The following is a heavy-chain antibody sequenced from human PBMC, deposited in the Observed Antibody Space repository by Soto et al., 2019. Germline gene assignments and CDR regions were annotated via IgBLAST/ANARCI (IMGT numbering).Heavy chain of an antibody. CDR3: ARGRITVVTRDAFDI. D-gene: IGHD2-21*02. V-gene: IGHV1-2*02. Sequence: QVQLVQSGAEVKKPGASVKVSCKASGYTFTGYYMHWVRQAPGEGLEWMGWINPNSGGTNYAQKFQGRVTMTRDTSISTAYMELSRLRSDDTAVYYCARGRITVVTRDAFDIWGQGTMVTVSS. J-gene: IGHJ3*02. CDR1: GYTFTGYY. CDR2: INPNSGGT.